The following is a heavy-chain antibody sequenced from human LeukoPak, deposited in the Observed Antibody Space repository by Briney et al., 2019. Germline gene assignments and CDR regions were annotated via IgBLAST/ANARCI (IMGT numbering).Heavy chain of an antibody. V-gene: IGHV1-69*13. CDR1: GYTFTSYG. CDR3: ARTYYYDSSGYLFDY. Sequence: VASVKVSCKASGYTFTSYGISWVRQAPGQGLEWMGGIIPIFGTANYAQKFQGRVTITADESTSTAYMELSSLRSEDTAVYYCARTYYYDSSGYLFDYWGQGTLVTVSS. J-gene: IGHJ4*02. D-gene: IGHD3-22*01. CDR2: IIPIFGTA.